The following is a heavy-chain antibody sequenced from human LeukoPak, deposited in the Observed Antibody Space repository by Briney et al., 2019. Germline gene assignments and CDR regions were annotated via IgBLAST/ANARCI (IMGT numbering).Heavy chain of an antibody. V-gene: IGHV3-53*01. D-gene: IGHD3-10*01. CDR2: IYSGGHT. Sequence: PGGSLRLSCAASGLTVSSNYMSWVRQAPGKGLEWVSVIYSGGHTYYVDSVKGRFTISRDNAKNSLYLQMNSLRAEDTAVYYCARARGMVRAYYFDYWGQGTLVTVSS. CDR3: ARARGMVRAYYFDY. CDR1: GLTVSSNY. J-gene: IGHJ4*02.